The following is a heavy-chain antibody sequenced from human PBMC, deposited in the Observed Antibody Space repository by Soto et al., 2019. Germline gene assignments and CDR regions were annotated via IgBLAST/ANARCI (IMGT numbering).Heavy chain of an antibody. J-gene: IGHJ5*02. V-gene: IGHV4-31*03. Sequence: QVQLQESGPGLVKPSQTLSLTCTVSGGSINSGNHYWNWIRQHPGKGLEWIGYISYSGSTSYNPSLRSRVTISVDKSKNQLSLKLSYVTAADTAVFYCARLSITSNGGWFDPWGQGTLVTVSA. CDR1: GGSINSGNHY. CDR2: ISYSGST. CDR3: ARLSITSNGGWFDP. D-gene: IGHD1-20*01.